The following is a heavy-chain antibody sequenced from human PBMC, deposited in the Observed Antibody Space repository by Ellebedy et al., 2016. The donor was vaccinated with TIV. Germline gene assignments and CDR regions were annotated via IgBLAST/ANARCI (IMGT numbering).Heavy chain of an antibody. D-gene: IGHD3-10*01. Sequence: GGSLRLSCAASGLTFSKSAMYWVRQAPGKGLEWVAVISYDGSNKYYADSAKGRFTISRDNSKNTLYLQMNSLRAEDTAMYYCAREGTYYGSGSHYNHFGSWGQGTLVTVSS. V-gene: IGHV3-30-3*01. CDR1: GLTFSKSA. CDR3: AREGTYYGSGSHYNHFGS. J-gene: IGHJ4*02. CDR2: ISYDGSNK.